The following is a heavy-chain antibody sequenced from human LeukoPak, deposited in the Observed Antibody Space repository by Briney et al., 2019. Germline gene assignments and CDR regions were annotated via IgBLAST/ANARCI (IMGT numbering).Heavy chain of an antibody. J-gene: IGHJ5*02. CDR3: ARGPLSSSWYVCCGFDP. CDR1: GYTFTSYG. D-gene: IGHD6-13*01. V-gene: IGHV1-18*01. CDR2: ISAYNGNT. Sequence: ASVKVSCKASGYTFTSYGISWVRQAPGQGLEWMGWISAYNGNTNYAQKLQGRVTMTTDTSTSAAYMELRSLRSDDTAVYYCARGPLSSSWYVCCGFDPWGQGTLVTVSS.